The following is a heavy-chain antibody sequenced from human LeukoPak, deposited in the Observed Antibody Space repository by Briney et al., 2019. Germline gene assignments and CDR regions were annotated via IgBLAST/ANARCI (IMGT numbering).Heavy chain of an antibody. J-gene: IGHJ5*02. CDR1: GYTFTSYD. CDR3: ARARVLRFLEWFPGLDP. Sequence: ASVKVSCKASGYTFTSYDINWVRQATGQGLEWMGWMNPNSGNTGYAQKFQGRDTMTRNTSISTAYMELSSLRSEDTAVYYCARARVLRFLEWFPGLDPWGQGTLVTVSS. V-gene: IGHV1-8*01. CDR2: MNPNSGNT. D-gene: IGHD3-3*01.